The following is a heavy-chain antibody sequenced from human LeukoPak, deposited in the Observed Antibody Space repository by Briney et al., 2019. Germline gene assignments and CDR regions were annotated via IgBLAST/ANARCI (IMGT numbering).Heavy chain of an antibody. Sequence: SETLSLTCTVSGDSFSRNTYSWGWIRQPPGKGLEWIGSIYYTGRTFYNPSLKSRVTISVATSKNQFSLKLSSVTAADTAVYYCARRGSMGGSFVGAFDIWGQGTMVTVSS. V-gene: IGHV4-39*01. CDR2: IYYTGRT. J-gene: IGHJ3*02. D-gene: IGHD1-26*01. CDR3: ARRGSMGGSFVGAFDI. CDR1: GDSFSRNTYS.